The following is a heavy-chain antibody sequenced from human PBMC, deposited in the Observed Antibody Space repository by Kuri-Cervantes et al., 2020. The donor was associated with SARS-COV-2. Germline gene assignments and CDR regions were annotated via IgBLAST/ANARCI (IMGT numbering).Heavy chain of an antibody. CDR2: IYYSGST. V-gene: IGHV4-59*01. J-gene: IGHJ4*02. Sequence: GSLRLSCTVSGGSISSYYWSWIRQPPGKGLEWIGYIYYSGSTNYNPSLKSRVTISVDTSKNQFSLHLRSVTAADTAVYYCARTPRYSYFDYWSQGALVTVSS. D-gene: IGHD5-18*01. CDR1: GGSISSYY. CDR3: ARTPRYSYFDY.